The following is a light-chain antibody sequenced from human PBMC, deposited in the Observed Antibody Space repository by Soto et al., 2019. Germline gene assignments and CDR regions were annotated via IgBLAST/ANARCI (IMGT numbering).Light chain of an antibody. CDR2: KAS. J-gene: IGKJ1*01. CDR1: QSASTW. V-gene: IGKV1-5*03. Sequence: DIPMTQSPSTLSASVGDRVTITCRASQSASTWLAWYQQKAGKVPKLLIYKASSLETGVPSRFSGSGFGTEFTLTISSLQPDDFATYYCQQYNNLWTFGQGTKVEIK. CDR3: QQYNNLWT.